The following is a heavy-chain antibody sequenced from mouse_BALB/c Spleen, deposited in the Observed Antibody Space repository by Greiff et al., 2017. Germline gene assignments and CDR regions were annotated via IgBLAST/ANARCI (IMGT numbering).Heavy chain of an antibody. J-gene: IGHJ4*01. Sequence: VQVVESGPGLVQPSQSLSITCTVSGFSLTSYGVHWVRQSPGKGLEWLGVIWSGGSTDYNAAFISRLSISKDNSKSQVFFKMNSLQANDTAIYYCARGGGNYVKDAMDYWGQGTSVTVSA. CDR1: GFSLTSYG. CDR2: IWSGGST. V-gene: IGHV2-2*02. CDR3: ARGGGNYVKDAMDY. D-gene: IGHD2-1*01.